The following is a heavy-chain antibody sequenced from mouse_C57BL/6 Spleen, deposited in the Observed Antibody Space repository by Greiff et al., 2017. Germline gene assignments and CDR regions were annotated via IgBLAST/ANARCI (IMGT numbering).Heavy chain of an antibody. CDR2: INPNNGGT. CDR1: GYTFPDYN. Sequence: VQLQQSGPALVKPGASVKMSCKASGYTFPDYNMHWVKQSHGKSLEWIGYINPNNGGTSYNQKFKGKATLTVNKSSSTAYMERRSLTSEDSAVYYCARGHYDASYFDVWGTGTTVTVAS. V-gene: IGHV1-22*01. J-gene: IGHJ1*03. CDR3: ARGHYDASYFDV. D-gene: IGHD2-3*01.